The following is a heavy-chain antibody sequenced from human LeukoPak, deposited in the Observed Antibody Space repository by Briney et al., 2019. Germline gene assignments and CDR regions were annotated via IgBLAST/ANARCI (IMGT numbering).Heavy chain of an antibody. CDR2: ISYDGSNK. CDR3: ARDSLRVYYYDSRVDFQH. CDR1: GFTFSPYW. V-gene: IGHV3-30-3*01. D-gene: IGHD3-22*01. Sequence: QPGGSLRLSCAASGFTFSPYWMHWVRQAPGKGLEWVAVISYDGSNKYYADSVKGRFTISRDNSKNTLYLQMNSLRAEDTAVYYCARDSLRVYYYDSRVDFQHWGQGTLVTVSS. J-gene: IGHJ1*01.